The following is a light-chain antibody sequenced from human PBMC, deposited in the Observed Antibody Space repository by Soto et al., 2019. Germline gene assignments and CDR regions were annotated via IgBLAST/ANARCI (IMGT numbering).Light chain of an antibody. V-gene: IGKV1-39*01. CDR2: VAS. Sequence: DIQMTQSPSSLSESVGDRVTITCRASQSISSYLHWYQQKPGKAPKLLINVASTLQSGVPSRFSGSGSGTDFPLAITRQHPEDVATYAFQQGSSTPHTFGGGNRVEIK. J-gene: IGKJ4*01. CDR3: QQGSSTPHT. CDR1: QSISSY.